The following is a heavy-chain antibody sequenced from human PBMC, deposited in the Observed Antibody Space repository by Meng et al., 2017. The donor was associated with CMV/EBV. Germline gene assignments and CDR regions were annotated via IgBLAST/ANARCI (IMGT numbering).Heavy chain of an antibody. Sequence: GGSLRLSCAASGLTFSSYGMHWVRQAPGQGLEWVAVIWYDGSNKYYADSVKGRFTISRDNSKNTLYLQMNSLRAEDTAVYYCAKEAQLYDFWTRDAFDIWGQGTMVTVSS. CDR1: GLTFSSYG. CDR3: AKEAQLYDFWTRDAFDI. J-gene: IGHJ3*02. D-gene: IGHD3-3*01. V-gene: IGHV3-33*06. CDR2: IWYDGSNK.